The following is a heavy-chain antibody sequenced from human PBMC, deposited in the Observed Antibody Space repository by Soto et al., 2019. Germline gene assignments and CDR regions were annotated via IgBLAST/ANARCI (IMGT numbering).Heavy chain of an antibody. J-gene: IGHJ4*02. CDR2: ISGSGGST. CDR1: GFTFSSYP. D-gene: IGHD6-13*01. V-gene: IGHV3-23*01. Sequence: EVQLLEAGGGLVPPGGSLRLSCPASGFTFSSYPMTWVRQAPGKGLEWVSSISGSGGSTHYADSVKGRFTISRDNSKNALYLQMNSLRAEDSAVYYCAKDAIQSSSWAYSFDYWGQGTLVTVSS. CDR3: AKDAIQSSSWAYSFDY.